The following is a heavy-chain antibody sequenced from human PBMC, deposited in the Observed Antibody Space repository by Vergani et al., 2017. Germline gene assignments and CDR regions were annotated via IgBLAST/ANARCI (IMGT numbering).Heavy chain of an antibody. Sequence: QVQLQQWGAGLLKPSETLSLTCAVYGGSFSGYYWSWIRQPPGKGLEWIGEINHSGSTNYNPSLKSRVTISVDTSKNQFSLKLSSVTAAYTAGYYCARTAVVVAAIDYWGQGTLVTVSS. V-gene: IGHV4-34*01. J-gene: IGHJ4*02. CDR2: INHSGST. D-gene: IGHD2-15*01. CDR3: ARTAVVVAAIDY. CDR1: GGSFSGYY.